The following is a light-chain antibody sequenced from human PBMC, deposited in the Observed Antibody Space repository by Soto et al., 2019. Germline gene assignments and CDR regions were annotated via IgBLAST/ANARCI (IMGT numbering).Light chain of an antibody. CDR3: RSYTTGITLYV. J-gene: IGLJ1*01. V-gene: IGLV2-14*01. CDR1: SSDVGGYNY. Sequence: QSALTQPASVSGSPGQSITLSCTGTSSDVGGYNYVSWYQLHPGRAPKLIIYDVSHRPSGISNRFSGSKSGNTASLTISGLQPEDEADYLCRSYTTGITLYVFGPGTKVT. CDR2: DVS.